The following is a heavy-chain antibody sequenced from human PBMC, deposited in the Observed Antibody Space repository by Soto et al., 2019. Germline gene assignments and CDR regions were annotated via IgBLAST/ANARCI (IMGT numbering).Heavy chain of an antibody. CDR1: GYTFTSYY. D-gene: IGHD5-18*01. J-gene: IGHJ6*02. Sequence: GSSVKVSCKASGYTFTSYYMHWVRQAPGQGLEWMGIINPSGGSTSYAQKFQGRVTMTRDTSTSTVYMELSSLRSEDTAVYYCARWVRGYSYGSIYYYGMDVWGQGTTVTVSS. CDR3: ARWVRGYSYGSIYYYGMDV. V-gene: IGHV1-46*01. CDR2: INPSGGST.